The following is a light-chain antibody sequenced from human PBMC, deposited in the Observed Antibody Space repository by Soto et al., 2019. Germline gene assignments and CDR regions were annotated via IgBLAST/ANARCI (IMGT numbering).Light chain of an antibody. J-gene: IGKJ1*01. CDR2: SAS. CDR1: RTVDGNY. V-gene: IGKV3-20*01. Sequence: DIVLTQSPDTLSLSPGERATLSCRASRTVDGNYLAWYHQKPGQAPRLLIHSASTRAPGIPDRFSASGAGTDFTLTISRLEPEDSAVYYCQQYSASPRTFGPGTKVEIK. CDR3: QQYSASPRT.